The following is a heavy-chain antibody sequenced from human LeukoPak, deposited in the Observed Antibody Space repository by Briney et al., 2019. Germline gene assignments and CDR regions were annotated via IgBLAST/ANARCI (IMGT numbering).Heavy chain of an antibody. CDR3: ARGVRAGTTGY. Sequence: ASVKVSCEASGYTFTSYYMHWVRQAPGQGLEWMGIINPSGGSTSYAQKFQGRVTMTRDMSTSTVYMELSSLRSEDTATYYCARGVRAGTTGYWGQGTLVTVSS. CDR1: GYTFTSYY. D-gene: IGHD1-7*01. V-gene: IGHV1-46*01. CDR2: INPSGGST. J-gene: IGHJ4*02.